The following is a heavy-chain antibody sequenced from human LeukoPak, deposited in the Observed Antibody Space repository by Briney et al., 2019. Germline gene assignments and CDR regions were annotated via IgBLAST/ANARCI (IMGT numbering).Heavy chain of an antibody. CDR2: ISGNGGRT. CDR1: GFTFRSYA. CDR3: AKVRDMDTVLGRFDN. D-gene: IGHD5-18*01. J-gene: IGHJ5*02. V-gene: IGHV3-23*01. Sequence: GGSLRLSCAASGFTFRSYAMSWVRQAQGKGLEWVSVISGNGGRTYYADSVKGRFTISRDNSKNTLYLQINSLRAEDTAVYYCAKVRDMDTVLGRFDNWGQGTLVTVSS.